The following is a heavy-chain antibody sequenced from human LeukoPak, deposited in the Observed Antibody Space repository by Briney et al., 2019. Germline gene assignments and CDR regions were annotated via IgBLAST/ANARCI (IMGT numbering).Heavy chain of an antibody. V-gene: IGHV4-39*01. J-gene: IGHJ6*02. CDR3: ARGLRIAAAGDYYYGMDV. Sequence: SETLSLTCTVSGGSISSSSFYWGWIRQPPGKGLEWIAIISYSGSTYYNPSLKSRVTISVDTSKNQFSLRLSSVTAADTALYYCARGLRIAAAGDYYYGMDVWDQGTTVTVSS. D-gene: IGHD6-13*01. CDR2: ISYSGST. CDR1: GGSISSSSFY.